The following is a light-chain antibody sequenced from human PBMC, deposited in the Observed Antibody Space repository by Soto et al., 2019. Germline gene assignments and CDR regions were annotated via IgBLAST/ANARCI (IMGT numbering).Light chain of an antibody. CDR2: DAS. CDR1: QDFSNF. J-gene: IGKJ4*01. Sequence: DIQLTQYPSFLSASIGDRVTITCRASQDFSNFLAWYQQKPGRAPKLLMYDASTLQSGVPSRFSGSGSGTEFTLTISSLQPEDFATYYCQQLYSFPLTFGGGTKVDI. V-gene: IGKV1-9*01. CDR3: QQLYSFPLT.